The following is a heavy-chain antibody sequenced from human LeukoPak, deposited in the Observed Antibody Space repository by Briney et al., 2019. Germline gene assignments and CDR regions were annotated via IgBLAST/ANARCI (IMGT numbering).Heavy chain of an antibody. CDR2: ISYDGSNK. CDR1: GFTFSSYG. J-gene: IGHJ4*02. V-gene: IGHV3-30*18. Sequence: GGSLRLSCAASGFTFSSYGMHWVRQAPGKGLEWVAVISYDGSNKYYADSVKGRFTISRDNSKNTLYLQMNSLRAEDTAVYYCAKEGIAARKAFDYWGQGTLVTVSS. D-gene: IGHD6-6*01. CDR3: AKEGIAARKAFDY.